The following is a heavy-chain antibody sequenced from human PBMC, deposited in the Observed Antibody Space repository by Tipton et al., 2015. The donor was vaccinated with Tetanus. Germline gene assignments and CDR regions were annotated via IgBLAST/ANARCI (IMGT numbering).Heavy chain of an antibody. CDR3: ARDPWLDY. CDR2: MYNSGAT. J-gene: IGHJ4*02. V-gene: IGHV4-39*07. Sequence: PGLVKPSGTLSLTCDVSGGPVSSTSYYWAWIRQPPGKGLEWIGTMYNSGATYYNPSLNSRVTISVDTPKKQLSLKLTSVTAADTAVYYCARDPWLDYWGQGTLVTVSS. CDR1: GGPVSSTSYY.